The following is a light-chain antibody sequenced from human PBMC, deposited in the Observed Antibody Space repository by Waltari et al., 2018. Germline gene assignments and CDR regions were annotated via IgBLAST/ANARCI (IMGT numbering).Light chain of an antibody. V-gene: IGLV1-40*01. Sequence: QSVLTQPPSVSGAPGQTVIISCGGSSSNIGAGYDVNWYQQLPGAAPKLLIYAYSSRPSGVPDRFYGSKSGSSASLAINGLQPEDEADYYCQSYDSALSAVFGGGTQVTVL. CDR2: AYS. CDR1: SSNIGAGYD. J-gene: IGLJ3*02. CDR3: QSYDSALSAV.